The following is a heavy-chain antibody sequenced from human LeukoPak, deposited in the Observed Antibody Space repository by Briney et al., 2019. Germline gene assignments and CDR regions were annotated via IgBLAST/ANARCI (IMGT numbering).Heavy chain of an antibody. CDR3: AKDRPNYYGSNGHYYKLNGDC. V-gene: IGHV3-23*01. J-gene: IGHJ4*02. CDR1: GFTFSSYA. D-gene: IGHD3-22*01. CDR2: ITSSGAAT. Sequence: GGSLRLSCAASGFTFSSYAMSWVRQAPGKGLEWASSITSSGAATYYADSVKGRFTISRDNSANTLYLQMNSLRAEDTAVYYCAKDRPNYYGSNGHYYKLNGDCWGQGTLVTVSS.